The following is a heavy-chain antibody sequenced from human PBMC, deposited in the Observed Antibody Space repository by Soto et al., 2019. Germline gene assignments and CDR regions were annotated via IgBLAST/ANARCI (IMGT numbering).Heavy chain of an antibody. J-gene: IGHJ4*02. Sequence: ASVKVSCKASGYTFTSYAMHWVRQAPGQRLEWMGWINAGNGNTKYSQKFQGRVAITRDTSASTVYMELSSLRSEDTAVYYCARVISGWYPFDYWGQGTLVTVSS. CDR3: ARVISGWYPFDY. CDR1: GYTFTSYA. CDR2: INAGNGNT. V-gene: IGHV1-3*01. D-gene: IGHD6-19*01.